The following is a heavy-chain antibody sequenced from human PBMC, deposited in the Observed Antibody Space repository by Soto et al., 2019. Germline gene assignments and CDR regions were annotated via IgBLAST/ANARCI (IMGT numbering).Heavy chain of an antibody. CDR2: ISGSGGST. CDR1: GFTFSSYA. Sequence: EVQVLESGGGLVQPGGSLRLSCAASGFTFSSYAMNWVRQAPGKGLEWVSAISGSGGSTYYADSVKGRFTISRDNSKNTLYLQMNSLRAEDTAVYYCVKDRGNWGNAFDIWGQGTMDTVSS. CDR3: VKDRGNWGNAFDI. J-gene: IGHJ3*02. V-gene: IGHV3-23*01. D-gene: IGHD7-27*01.